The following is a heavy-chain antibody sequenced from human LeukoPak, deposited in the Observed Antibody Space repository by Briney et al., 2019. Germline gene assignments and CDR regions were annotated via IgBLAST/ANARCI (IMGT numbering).Heavy chain of an antibody. CDR1: GGSFSGYY. CDR3: ARGGYYDILTGTLYYFDY. D-gene: IGHD3-9*01. J-gene: IGHJ4*02. V-gene: IGHV4-34*01. Sequence: PAETLSLTCAAYGGSFSGYYWSWIRQPPGKGLEWIGEINHSGSTNYNPSLKSRVTILVDTSKNQFSLKLSSVTAADTAVYYCARGGYYDILTGTLYYFDYWGQGTLVTVSS. CDR2: INHSGST.